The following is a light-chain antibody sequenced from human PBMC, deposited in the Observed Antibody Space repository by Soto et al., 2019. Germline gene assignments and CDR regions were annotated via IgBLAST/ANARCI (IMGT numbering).Light chain of an antibody. V-gene: IGKV3-20*01. CDR3: PQDGITRTT. CDR1: QSVSNNY. J-gene: IGKJ1*01. CDR2: GAS. Sequence: IVFSQSPGAVSASAGYSATLSCRSSQSVSNNYLAWYQQKPGQAPRLLIYGASNRATGIPDRFSGSGSGTDFTLTISRLEPEDSTVYRCPQDGITRTTFGQGTKVDIK.